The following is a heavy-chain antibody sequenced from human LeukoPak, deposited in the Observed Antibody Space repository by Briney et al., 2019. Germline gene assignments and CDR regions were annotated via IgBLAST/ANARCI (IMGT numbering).Heavy chain of an antibody. CDR3: ARAGSSHPRIAVAGSDAFDI. Sequence: GGSLRLSCAASGFTFSSYWMSWVRQAPGKGLEWVANINQHGSESYYVDSVKGRFTISRDNAKNSLYLQMNSLRAEDTAVYYCARAGSSHPRIAVAGSDAFDIWGQGTMVTVSS. J-gene: IGHJ3*02. D-gene: IGHD6-19*01. CDR1: GFTFSSYW. V-gene: IGHV3-7*01. CDR2: INQHGSES.